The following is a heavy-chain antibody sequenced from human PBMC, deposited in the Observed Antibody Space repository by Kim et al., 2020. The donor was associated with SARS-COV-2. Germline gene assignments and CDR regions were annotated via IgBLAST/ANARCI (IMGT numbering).Heavy chain of an antibody. CDR3: AKSFSGSYSGYDY. V-gene: IGHV3-30*18. CDR1: GFTFNTYG. CDR2: ISYDGSKK. D-gene: IGHD1-26*01. J-gene: IGHJ4*02. Sequence: GGSLRLSCAASGFTFNTYGMHWVRQAPGKGLEWVAVISYDGSKKYYAESVKGRFTISRDNSKNTLYLQMNSLRIEDTAVFYCAKSFSGSYSGYDYWGQGTLVTVSP.